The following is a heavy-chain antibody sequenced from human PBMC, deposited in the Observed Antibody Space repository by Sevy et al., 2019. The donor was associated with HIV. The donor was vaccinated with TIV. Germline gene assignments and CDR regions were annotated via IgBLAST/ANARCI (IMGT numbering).Heavy chain of an antibody. Sequence: GGSLRLSCAVSGFSFDSYGMTWVRQAPGKGLEWVSGISGSGTRTYYADSVKGRFTISRDNSKNTLYLQMNSLRAEDTAVYYCAKGGPMYYDILTGPPGLDVWGKGTTVTVSS. CDR1: GFSFDSYG. CDR2: ISGSGTRT. J-gene: IGHJ6*04. D-gene: IGHD3-9*01. CDR3: AKGGPMYYDILTGPPGLDV. V-gene: IGHV3-23*01.